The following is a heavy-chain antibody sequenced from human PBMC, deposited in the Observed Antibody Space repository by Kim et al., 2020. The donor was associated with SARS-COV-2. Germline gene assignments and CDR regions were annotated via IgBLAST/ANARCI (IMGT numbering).Heavy chain of an antibody. V-gene: IGHV1-2*06. J-gene: IGHJ6*02. CDR1: GYTFTGYY. CDR2: INPNSGGT. CDR3: ARPQGRQWLVSIYPQGDYYGMDV. D-gene: IGHD6-19*01. Sequence: ASVKVSCKASGYTFTGYYMHWVRQAPGQGLEWMGRINPNSGGTNYAQKFQGRVTMTRDTSISTAYMELSRLRSDDTAVYYCARPQGRQWLVSIYPQGDYYGMDVWGQGTTVTVSS.